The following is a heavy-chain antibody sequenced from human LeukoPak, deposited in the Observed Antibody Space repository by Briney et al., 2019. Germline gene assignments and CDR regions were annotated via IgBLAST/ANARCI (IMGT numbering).Heavy chain of an antibody. CDR2: IKSKADGGTT. J-gene: IGHJ4*02. Sequence: SGGSLRLSCAASGFTFSNAWMSWVRQAPGKGLEWVGRIKSKADGGTTDYAAPVKGRFTISRDNSKNTLYLQMNSLKTEDTAVYYCTTWWEPLSDYWGQGTLVTVSS. D-gene: IGHD2-15*01. CDR1: GFTFSNAW. CDR3: TTWWEPLSDY. V-gene: IGHV3-15*01.